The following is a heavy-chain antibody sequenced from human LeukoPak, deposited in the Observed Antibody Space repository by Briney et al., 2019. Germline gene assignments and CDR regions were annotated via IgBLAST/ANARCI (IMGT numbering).Heavy chain of an antibody. CDR3: ARHLSGVTGYTYGRGIDY. D-gene: IGHD5-18*01. CDR2: IKKDGSEE. Sequence: QSGGSLRLSCAASGFTFSSYWMSWVRQAPGKGLEWVANIKKDGSEEYYVDSATGRFTISRDSAKPSPYLQMISLRAEDTAVYYCARHLSGVTGYTYGRGIDYWGQGTLVTVSS. J-gene: IGHJ4*02. V-gene: IGHV3-7*01. CDR1: GFTFSSYW.